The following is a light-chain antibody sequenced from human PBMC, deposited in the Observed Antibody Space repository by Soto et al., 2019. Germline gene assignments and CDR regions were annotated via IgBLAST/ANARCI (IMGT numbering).Light chain of an antibody. J-gene: IGKJ2*03. CDR1: QSISSY. CDR3: QQSYSTPYS. Sequence: DIQMTQSPSSLSASVGDRLTITCRASQSISSYLNWYQQKPGKAPNLLIYTASSLQSGVPSRFSGSGSGTDFTLTISSLQPEDFASYYCQQSYSTPYSFGQGTKLDIK. V-gene: IGKV1-39*01. CDR2: TAS.